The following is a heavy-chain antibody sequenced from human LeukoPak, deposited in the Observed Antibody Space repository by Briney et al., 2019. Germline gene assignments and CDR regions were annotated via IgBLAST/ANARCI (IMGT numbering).Heavy chain of an antibody. J-gene: IGHJ4*02. D-gene: IGHD2-15*01. Sequence: PGGSLRLSCAASGFSFGTYAMSWVRQAPGKGLEWVSVIYSGGSTYYADSVKGRFTISRDNSKNTLYLQMNTLRAEDTAVYYCARERCSGGSCFLDYWGQGTLVTVSS. CDR3: ARERCSGGSCFLDY. V-gene: IGHV3-66*01. CDR2: IYSGGST. CDR1: GFSFGTYA.